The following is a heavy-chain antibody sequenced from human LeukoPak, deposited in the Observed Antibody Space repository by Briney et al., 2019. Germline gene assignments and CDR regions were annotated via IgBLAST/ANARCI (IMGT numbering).Heavy chain of an antibody. CDR1: GFTFSDYY. CDR2: ISSSGSTI. V-gene: IGHV3-11*04. J-gene: IGHJ3*02. CDR3: ARLGLAYCGGDCYSQGAFDI. Sequence: GGSLRLSCAASGFTFSDYYMSWIRQAPGKGLEWVSYISSSGSTIYYADSVKGRFTISRDNAKNSLYLQMNSLRAEDTAVYYCARLGLAYCGGDCYSQGAFDIWGQGTMVTVSS. D-gene: IGHD2-21*01.